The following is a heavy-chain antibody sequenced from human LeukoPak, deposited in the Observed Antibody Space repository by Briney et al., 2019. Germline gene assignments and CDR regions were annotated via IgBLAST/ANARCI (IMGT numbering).Heavy chain of an antibody. J-gene: IGHJ4*02. CDR1: GFTFSNYW. V-gene: IGHV3-74*01. D-gene: IGHD6-13*01. Sequence: GGSLRLSCAASGFTFSNYWMHWVRQAPGKGLVWVSRINSDGINTSYADSVKGRFTISRDNAKNTLNLQMNSLRAEDTAVYYCARGGPAAGRFDYWGQGTLVTVSS. CDR3: ARGGPAAGRFDY. CDR2: INSDGINT.